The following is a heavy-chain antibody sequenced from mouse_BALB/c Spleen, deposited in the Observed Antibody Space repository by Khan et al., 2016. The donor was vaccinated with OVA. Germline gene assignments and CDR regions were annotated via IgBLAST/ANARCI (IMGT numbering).Heavy chain of an antibody. CDR2: INPSNGYT. CDR3: VRDGAYHRNDGWFAY. CDR1: GYTFTSYT. D-gene: IGHD2-14*01. V-gene: IGHV1-4*01. J-gene: IGHJ3*01. Sequence: QMQLQQSGAELARPGASVKMSCKASGYTFTSYTIHWINLRPGQGLEWIGYINPSNGYTNYNQKFKDKATLTAAKSSTPAYMELSSLTSDDSALYNCVRDGAYHRNDGWFAYWGQGTLVTVSA.